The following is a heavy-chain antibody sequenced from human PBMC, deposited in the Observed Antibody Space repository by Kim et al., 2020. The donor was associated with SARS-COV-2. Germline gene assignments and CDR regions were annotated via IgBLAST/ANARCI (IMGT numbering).Heavy chain of an antibody. CDR3: ARLAVAKEADY. V-gene: IGHV1-46*01. Sequence: SYAQKFQGRVTMTRDTSTSTVYMELSSLRSEDTAVYYCARLAVAKEADYWGQGTLVTVSS. J-gene: IGHJ4*02. D-gene: IGHD6-19*01.